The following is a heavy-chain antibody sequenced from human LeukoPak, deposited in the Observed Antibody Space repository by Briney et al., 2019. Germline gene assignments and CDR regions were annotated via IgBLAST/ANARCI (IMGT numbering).Heavy chain of an antibody. Sequence: GGSLRLSCAPSGFSFSSYWMHWVRQAPGKGLVWVSRINSDGSSTSYADSVKGRFTISRDNAKNTLYLQMNSLRAEDTAVYYCAKTSQGHPPYYCSMDVWGQGTTVTVSS. J-gene: IGHJ6*02. CDR2: INSDGSST. CDR3: AKTSQGHPPYYCSMDV. V-gene: IGHV3-74*01. CDR1: GFSFSSYW.